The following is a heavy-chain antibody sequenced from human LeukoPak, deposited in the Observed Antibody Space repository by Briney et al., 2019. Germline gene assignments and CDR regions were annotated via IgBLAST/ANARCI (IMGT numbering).Heavy chain of an antibody. J-gene: IGHJ3*02. CDR3: ARSAYYGSGSYYNLAGPDAFDI. CDR1: GGSISSYY. D-gene: IGHD3-10*01. CDR2: IYYSGSS. Sequence: SETLSLTCTVSGGSISSYYWIWIRQPPGKGLEWIGYIYYSGSSNYNPSLKSRVTISVDTSKNQFSLKLSSVTAADTAVYYCARSAYYGSGSYYNLAGPDAFDIWGQGTMVTVSS. V-gene: IGHV4-59*01.